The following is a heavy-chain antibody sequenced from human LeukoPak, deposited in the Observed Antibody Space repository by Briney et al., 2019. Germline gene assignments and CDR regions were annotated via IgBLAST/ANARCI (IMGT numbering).Heavy chain of an antibody. V-gene: IGHV4-59*12. CDR3: ARDGYNPDYFDY. D-gene: IGHD5-24*01. Sequence: PSETLSLTCTVSGGSISTYYWSWIRQPPGKGLEWIGYIYYSGSTNYDPSLKSRVTISIDTSKNQFSLQLTSVTAADTAVYYCARDGYNPDYFDYWGQGTLVTVSS. CDR1: GGSISTYY. J-gene: IGHJ4*02. CDR2: IYYSGST.